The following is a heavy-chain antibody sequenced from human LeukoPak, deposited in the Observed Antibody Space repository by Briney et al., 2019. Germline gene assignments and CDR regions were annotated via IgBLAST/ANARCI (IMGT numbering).Heavy chain of an antibody. CDR1: GYILTEVA. CDR2: FDPEYDEDGET. CDR3: AMTDRYAGRPFDC. V-gene: IGHV1-24*01. J-gene: IGHJ4*02. Sequence: ASVKVSCKVSGYILTEVAINWVRQAPGKGLEWIGGFDPEYDEDGETLFAQKFQGRVTMTEDASTDTAYMVLSSLRSEDTAVYYCAMTDRYAGRPFDCWGQGTLVTVSS. D-gene: IGHD5-12*01.